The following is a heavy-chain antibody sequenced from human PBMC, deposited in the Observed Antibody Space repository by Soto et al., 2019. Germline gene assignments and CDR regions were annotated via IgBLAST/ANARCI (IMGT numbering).Heavy chain of an antibody. CDR1: GGTFSSYA. D-gene: IGHD1-26*01. CDR3: ASEGGSDYYYYGMDV. CDR2: IIPILGIA. J-gene: IGHJ6*02. V-gene: IGHV1-69*10. Sequence: ASVKVSCKASGGTFSSYAISWVRQAPGQGLEWMGGIIPILGIANYAQKFQGRVTITADKSTSTAYMELSSLRSEDTAVYYCASEGGSDYYYYGMDVWGQGTTVTVSS.